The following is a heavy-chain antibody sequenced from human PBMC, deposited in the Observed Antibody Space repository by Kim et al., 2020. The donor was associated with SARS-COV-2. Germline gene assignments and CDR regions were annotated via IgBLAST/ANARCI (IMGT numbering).Heavy chain of an antibody. D-gene: IGHD6-13*01. Sequence: SVRGRFTISRDNSKNTLYLQMNSLRAEDTALYYGTKNIRGSNWHLRGMDVWGQGTTVTVSS. J-gene: IGHJ6*02. CDR3: TKNIRGSNWHLRGMDV. V-gene: IGHV3-23*01.